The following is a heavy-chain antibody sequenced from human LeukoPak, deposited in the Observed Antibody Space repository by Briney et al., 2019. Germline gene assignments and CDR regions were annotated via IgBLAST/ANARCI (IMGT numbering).Heavy chain of an antibody. Sequence: PSETLSLTCSVSGGSISSYYWSWIRQPPGKGLEWIGYIFYSGRTSYNPSLKSRVTLSVDTSKNQFSLRLSSVTAADTAVYYCARVGIAARRGGNDPWGQGTLVTVSS. CDR2: IFYSGRT. CDR1: GGSISSYY. J-gene: IGHJ5*02. V-gene: IGHV4-59*01. CDR3: ARVGIAARRGGNDP. D-gene: IGHD6-6*01.